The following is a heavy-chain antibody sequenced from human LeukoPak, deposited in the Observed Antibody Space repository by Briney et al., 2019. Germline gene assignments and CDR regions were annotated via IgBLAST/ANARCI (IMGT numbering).Heavy chain of an antibody. Sequence: GGSLRLSCAASGFTFSIYAVSWARQAPGKALEWVSAICGSGGRTYYADSVKRRFTISRDNSKNTLYLQMHSLRADDTAVYYCAKERIAAAEALLFDYWGQGTLVTVSS. CDR2: ICGSGGRT. V-gene: IGHV3-23*01. D-gene: IGHD6-13*01. J-gene: IGHJ4*02. CDR3: AKERIAAAEALLFDY. CDR1: GFTFSIYA.